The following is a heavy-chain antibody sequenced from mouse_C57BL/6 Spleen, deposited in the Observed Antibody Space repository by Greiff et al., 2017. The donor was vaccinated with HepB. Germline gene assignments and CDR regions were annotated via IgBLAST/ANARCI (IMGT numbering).Heavy chain of an antibody. J-gene: IGHJ3*01. Sequence: QVQLQQSGPELVKPGASVKISCKASGYAFSSSWMNWVKQRPGKGLEWIGRIYPGDGDTNYNGKFKGKATLTADKSSSTAYMQLSSLTSEDSAVYFCASVYYGFAYWGQGTLVTVSA. CDR2: IYPGDGDT. D-gene: IGHD2-1*01. CDR3: ASVYYGFAY. V-gene: IGHV1-82*01. CDR1: GYAFSSSW.